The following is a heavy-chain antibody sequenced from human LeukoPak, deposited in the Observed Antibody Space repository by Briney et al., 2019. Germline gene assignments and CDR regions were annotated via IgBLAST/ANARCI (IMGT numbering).Heavy chain of an antibody. D-gene: IGHD5-24*01. CDR2: INHSGST. CDR1: GGSFSGYY. CDR3: ARDETYVEMAR. Sequence: PSETLSLTCAVYGGSFSGYYWSWVRQPPGKGLEWIGEINHSGSTNYNPSLKSRGTISVDTSKNRFSLKLSSVPAADTAVYYCARDETYVEMARWGQGTLVTVSS. J-gene: IGHJ4*02. V-gene: IGHV4-34*01.